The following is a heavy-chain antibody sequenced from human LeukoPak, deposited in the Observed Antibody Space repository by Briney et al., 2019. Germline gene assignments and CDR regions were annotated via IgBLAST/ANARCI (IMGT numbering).Heavy chain of an antibody. D-gene: IGHD4-23*01. V-gene: IGHV5-51*01. CDR3: ARLASDYGGTDDAFDI. Sequence: GESPKISCKGSGYIFTSYWIGWVRQMPGKGLEWMGIIYPGDSDTRYSPSFQGQVTISADKSISTAYLQWSSLKASDTAMYYCARLASDYGGTDDAFDIWGQGTMVTVSS. CDR1: GYIFTSYW. J-gene: IGHJ3*02. CDR2: IYPGDSDT.